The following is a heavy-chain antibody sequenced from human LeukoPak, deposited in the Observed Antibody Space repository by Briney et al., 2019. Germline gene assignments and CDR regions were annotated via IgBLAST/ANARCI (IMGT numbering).Heavy chain of an antibody. CDR2: IYPGDSDT. D-gene: IGHD1-26*01. V-gene: IGHV5-51*01. Sequence: GEALKISCKGSGYSFTSYWIGWVRPMPGKGREWRGIIYPGDSDTRYSPSFQGQVTISADKSISTAYLQWSSLKASDTAMYYCAVWEARNAFDIWGQGTMVTVSS. J-gene: IGHJ3*02. CDR3: AVWEARNAFDI. CDR1: GYSFTSYW.